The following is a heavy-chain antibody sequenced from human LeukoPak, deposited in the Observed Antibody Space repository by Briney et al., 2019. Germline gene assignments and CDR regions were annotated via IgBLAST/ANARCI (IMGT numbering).Heavy chain of an antibody. V-gene: IGHV3-74*01. J-gene: IGHJ4*02. D-gene: IGHD7-27*01. CDR2: INSDGSTT. CDR1: GSTFSSYW. Sequence: PGGSLRLSCAASGSTFSSYWMHWVRQAPGKGLVWVSRINSDGSTTNYADSVKGRFTISRDNAENTLYLQMNSLRAEDTAIYYCARDLTGDAYWGQGTLVTVSS. CDR3: ARDLTGDAY.